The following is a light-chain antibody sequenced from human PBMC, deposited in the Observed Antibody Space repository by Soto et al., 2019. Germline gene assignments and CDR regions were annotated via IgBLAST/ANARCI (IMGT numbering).Light chain of an antibody. V-gene: IGLV2-14*01. Sequence: QSALTQPASVSGSPGQSITISCTGTSSDVGGYNFVSWYQQHPGKAPKLMIYDLSNRPSGVSNRFSGSKSGNTASLTISGLQAEDEGDYYCSSYTSTSIYGFGTGTKVTVL. CDR2: DLS. CDR3: SSYTSTSIYG. CDR1: SSDVGGYNF. J-gene: IGLJ1*01.